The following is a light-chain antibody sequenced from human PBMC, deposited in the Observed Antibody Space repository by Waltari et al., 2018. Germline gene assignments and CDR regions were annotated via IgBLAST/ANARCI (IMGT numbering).Light chain of an antibody. CDR3: QQRSKWPLT. CDR1: HSVTNY. CDR2: DAS. V-gene: IGKV3-11*01. Sequence: DIVLTQSPATLSLSPGERATLACRASHSVTNYLARYQLKPGQAPRLLIYDASNRATGIPARFSGSRSGTDFTLTISNLEPEDSAVYYCQQRSKWPLTFGGGTKVEIK. J-gene: IGKJ4*01.